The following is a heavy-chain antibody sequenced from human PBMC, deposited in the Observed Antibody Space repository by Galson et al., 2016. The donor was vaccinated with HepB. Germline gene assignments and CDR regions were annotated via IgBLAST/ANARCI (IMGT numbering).Heavy chain of an antibody. V-gene: IGHV5-51*01. J-gene: IGHJ4*02. Sequence: QSGAEVKKPGESLKISCKGSGYSFTSYWIGWVRQMPGKGLEWMGTIYPGDSETRYSPSFQGQVTISADKSISTAYLQWSSLKASDTAKYYCARQGCGSTRCHTVDSWGQGALVTVSS. CDR3: ARQGCGSTRCHTVDS. CDR1: GYSFTSYW. CDR2: IYPGDSET. D-gene: IGHD2-2*01.